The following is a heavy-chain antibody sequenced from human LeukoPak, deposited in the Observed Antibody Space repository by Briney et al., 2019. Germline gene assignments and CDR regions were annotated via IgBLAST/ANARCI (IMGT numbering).Heavy chain of an antibody. V-gene: IGHV1-69*13. CDR1: GGTFSSYA. CDR2: ITPIFGTA. CDR3: AREWGLESSGYFYAY. Sequence: SVKVSCKASGGTFSSYAISWVRQAPGQGLEWMGGITPIFGTANFAQKFQGRVSITADESTSTAFMELSSLRSEDTAVYYCAREWGLESSGYFYAYWGQGTLVTVSS. D-gene: IGHD3-22*01. J-gene: IGHJ4*02.